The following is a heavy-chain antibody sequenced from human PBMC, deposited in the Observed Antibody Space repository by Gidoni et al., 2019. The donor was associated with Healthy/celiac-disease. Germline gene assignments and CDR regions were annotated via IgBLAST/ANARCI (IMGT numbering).Heavy chain of an antibody. J-gene: IGHJ4*02. Sequence: EVQLVESGGGLVKPGGSLRLSCAASGFTFISYSMNWVRQAPVKVLEWVSSISSSSSYIYYADSVKGRFTISRDNAKNSLYLQMNSLRAEDTAVYYCASGEWELLSYYWGQGTLVTVSS. D-gene: IGHD1-26*01. CDR1: GFTFISYS. CDR2: ISSSSSYI. V-gene: IGHV3-21*01. CDR3: ASGEWELLSYY.